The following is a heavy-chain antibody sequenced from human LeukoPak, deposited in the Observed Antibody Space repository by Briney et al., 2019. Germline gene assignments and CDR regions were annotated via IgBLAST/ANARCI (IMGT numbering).Heavy chain of an antibody. J-gene: IGHJ4*02. CDR2: ISSSSSYI. D-gene: IGHD3-10*01. V-gene: IGHV3-21*01. CDR3: ARDPPGINGDDY. Sequence: PGGSLRLSCAASGFTFSSYSMNWVRQAPGKGLEWVSSISSSSSYIYYADSVKGRFTISRDNAKNSLYLQMNSLRAEDTAVYYCARDPPGINGDDYWGQGTLVTVSS. CDR1: GFTFSSYS.